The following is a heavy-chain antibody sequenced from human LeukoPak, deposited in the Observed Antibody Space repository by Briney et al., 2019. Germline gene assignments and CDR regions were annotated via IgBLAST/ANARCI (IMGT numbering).Heavy chain of an antibody. CDR2: IYWDDDK. CDR1: GFSLSTSGVC. Sequence: ESGPALVKPTQTLTLTCTFSGFSLSTSGVCVSWIRQPPGKAREWLALIYWDDDKRYSPSLKSRLTITKDTSKNQVVLTMSNMDPVDTATYYCAHGPYGGSGSFAYFNYWGQGSLVTVSS. D-gene: IGHD3-10*01. J-gene: IGHJ4*02. V-gene: IGHV2-5*08. CDR3: AHGPYGGSGSFAYFNY.